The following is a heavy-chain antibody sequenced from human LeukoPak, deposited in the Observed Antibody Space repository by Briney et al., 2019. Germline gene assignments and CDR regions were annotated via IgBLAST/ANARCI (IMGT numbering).Heavy chain of an antibody. CDR3: ARDHRGSYLFDY. D-gene: IGHD1-26*01. CDR2: INLNSGGT. V-gene: IGHV1-2*06. CDR1: GYTFTGYY. Sequence: ASVKVSCKASGYTFTGYYMHWVRQAPGQGLEWMGRINLNSGGTNYAQKFKGRFTMTRDTSISTAYMELSRLRSDDTAVYYCARDHRGSYLFDYWGQGTLVTVSS. J-gene: IGHJ4*02.